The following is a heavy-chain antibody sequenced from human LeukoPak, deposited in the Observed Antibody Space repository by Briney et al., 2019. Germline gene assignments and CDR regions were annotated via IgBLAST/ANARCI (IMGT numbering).Heavy chain of an antibody. Sequence: GGSLRLSCAASGFTFSSCAMSWVRQAPGKGLEWVSTIIDSGNSIYYADSAEGRFTISRDNSKNTLYLQMNSLRAGDTAVYYCARDPIFSGSYGVFDYWGLGTLVTVSS. J-gene: IGHJ4*02. CDR1: GFTFSSCA. D-gene: IGHD1-26*01. V-gene: IGHV3-23*01. CDR3: ARDPIFSGSYGVFDY. CDR2: IIDSGNSI.